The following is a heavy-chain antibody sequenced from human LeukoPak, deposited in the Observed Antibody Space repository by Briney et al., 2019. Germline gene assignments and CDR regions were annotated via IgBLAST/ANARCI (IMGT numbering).Heavy chain of an antibody. Sequence: GGSLRLSCAASGFTFSTYFMSWVRQAPGKGLEWVASMKGDGSEEYYVDSVKGRFTISRDNAKNSLYLQMSSLRAEDTAVYYCARLHCTGGSCYSYFVYWGQGTQVTVSS. V-gene: IGHV3-7*01. CDR3: ARLHCTGGSCYSYFVY. CDR2: MKGDGSEE. J-gene: IGHJ4*02. CDR1: GFTFSTYF. D-gene: IGHD2-15*01.